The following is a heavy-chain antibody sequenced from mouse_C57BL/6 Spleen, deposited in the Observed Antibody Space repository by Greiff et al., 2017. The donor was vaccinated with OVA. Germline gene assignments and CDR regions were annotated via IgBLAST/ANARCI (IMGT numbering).Heavy chain of an antibody. D-gene: IGHD1-1*01. V-gene: IGHV1-85*01. Sequence: QVQLKQSGPELVKPGASVKLSCKASGYTFTSYDINWVKQRPGQGLEWIGWIYPRDGSTKYNEKFKGKATLTVDTSSSTAYMELHSLTSEDSAVYFCARGPDYYGSRDWYFDVWGTGTTVTVSS. CDR2: IYPRDGST. CDR1: GYTFTSYD. CDR3: ARGPDYYGSRDWYFDV. J-gene: IGHJ1*03.